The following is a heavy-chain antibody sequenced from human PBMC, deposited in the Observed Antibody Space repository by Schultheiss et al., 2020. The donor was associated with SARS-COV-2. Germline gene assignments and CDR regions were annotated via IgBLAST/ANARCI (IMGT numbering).Heavy chain of an antibody. J-gene: IGHJ4*02. CDR3: AKDITSSTSRRLDY. V-gene: IGHV3-30*18. Sequence: GGSLRLSCAASGFTFESYDMHWVRQAPGKGLEWVAVASYDGSREYNADSVKGRFTISRDSSKNTVYLQMNSLRAEDTAMYYCAKDITSSTSRRLDYWGQGTLVTVSS. CDR2: ASYDGSRE. D-gene: IGHD2-2*01. CDR1: GFTFESYD.